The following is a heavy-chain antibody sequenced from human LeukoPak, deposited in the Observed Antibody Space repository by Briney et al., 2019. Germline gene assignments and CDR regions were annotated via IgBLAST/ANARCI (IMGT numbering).Heavy chain of an antibody. CDR1: GFTFSNYW. CDR3: ARRRGSTSTDY. Sequence: GGSLRLSCTASGFTFSNYWMSWVRQAPGKGLEWVANINQDGNGKSYVDSVKGRFTISRDNAKNSLFLQVNSLRAEDTAVYYCARRRGSTSTDYWGQGTLVTVSS. V-gene: IGHV3-7*01. D-gene: IGHD2-2*01. J-gene: IGHJ4*02. CDR2: INQDGNGK.